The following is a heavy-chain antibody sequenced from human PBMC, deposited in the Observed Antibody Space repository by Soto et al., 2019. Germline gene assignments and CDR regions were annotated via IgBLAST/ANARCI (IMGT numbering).Heavy chain of an antibody. CDR3: ARDRKSIFGVVTHYYYGMDV. CDR1: GYTFTDYY. J-gene: IGHJ6*02. D-gene: IGHD3-3*01. V-gene: IGHV1-69*13. Sequence: GASVKVSCKTSGYTFTDYYTHWVRQAPGQGLEWMGGIIPIFGTANYAQKFQGRVTITADESTSTAYMELSSLRSEDTDVYYCARDRKSIFGVVTHYYYGMDVWGQGTTVTVSS. CDR2: IIPIFGTA.